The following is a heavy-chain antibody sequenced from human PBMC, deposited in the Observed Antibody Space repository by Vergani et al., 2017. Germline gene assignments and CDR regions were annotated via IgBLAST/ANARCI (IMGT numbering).Heavy chain of an antibody. J-gene: IGHJ3*02. CDR1: GGSTSSGGYS. V-gene: IGHV4-31*03. D-gene: IGHD5-12*01. CDR2: IYYSGST. CDR3: AGTQPLRQAFDM. Sequence: QVQLQESGPGLVKPSQTLSLTCTVSGGSTSSGGYSWSWIRQHPGKGLEWIGYIYYSGSTYYNPSLKSRVTISVDTSKNQFSLKLRSVTAADTAVYYCAGTQPLRQAFDMGDQGTMVTVSS.